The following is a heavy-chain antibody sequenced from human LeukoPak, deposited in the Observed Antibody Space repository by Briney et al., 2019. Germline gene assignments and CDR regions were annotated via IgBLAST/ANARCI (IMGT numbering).Heavy chain of an antibody. V-gene: IGHV5-51*01. CDR2: IFPGGSDI. Sequence: GESLKISCKASGYNFTPYWIGWVRQMPGKGLEWMGIIFPGGSDIKYSPSFQGQVTMSADKSISTAYLQWSSLKASDTAMYYCARGGDYYYYMDVWGKGTTVTISS. CDR1: GYNFTPYW. J-gene: IGHJ6*03. D-gene: IGHD3-16*01. CDR3: ARGGDYYYYMDV.